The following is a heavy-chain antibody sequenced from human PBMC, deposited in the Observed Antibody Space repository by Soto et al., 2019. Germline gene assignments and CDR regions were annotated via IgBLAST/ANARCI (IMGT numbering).Heavy chain of an antibody. D-gene: IGHD1-7*01. CDR2: INHSGST. J-gene: IGHJ4*02. Sequence: SETLSLTCAVYGGSFSGYYWSWIRQPPGKGLEWIGEINHSGSTNYNPSLKSRVTISVDTSKNQFSLKLSSVTAADTAVYYCARRLPLELDYWGQGTLVTVSS. CDR1: GGSFSGYY. V-gene: IGHV4-34*01. CDR3: ARRLPLELDY.